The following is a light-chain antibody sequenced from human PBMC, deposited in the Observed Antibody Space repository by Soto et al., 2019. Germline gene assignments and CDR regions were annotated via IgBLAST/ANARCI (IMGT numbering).Light chain of an antibody. V-gene: IGKV3-20*01. J-gene: IGKJ4*01. CDR3: QQYGDSPT. CDR1: QSVRSRY. CDR2: GAS. Sequence: IVLTQSPGTLFLSPGERATLSWRASQSVRSRYVAWYQQKPGQAPRLLIYGASSRATGIPDRFSGSGSGTDFTFTISRLEPEDLAVYYCQQYGDSPTFGGGTKVGIK.